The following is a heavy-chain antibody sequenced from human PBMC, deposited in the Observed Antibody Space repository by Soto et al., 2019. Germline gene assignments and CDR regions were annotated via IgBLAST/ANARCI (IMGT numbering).Heavy chain of an antibody. CDR2: INPAGSRT. CDR1: GFTFSDYW. CDR3: ARVKSGSYDWFDP. Sequence: EVQLVESGGGLVQPGGSLRLSCAASGFTFSDYWMHWVRLVPGKGLLWVSRINPAGSRTNYADSVKGRFATYRDNAKNTVYLQMNSLRAEDTAVYYCARVKSGSYDWFDPWGQGTLVTVSS. J-gene: IGHJ5*02. D-gene: IGHD3-10*01. V-gene: IGHV3-74*01.